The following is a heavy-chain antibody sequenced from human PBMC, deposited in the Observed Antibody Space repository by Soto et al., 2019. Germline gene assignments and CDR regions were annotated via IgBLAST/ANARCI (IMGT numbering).Heavy chain of an antibody. J-gene: IGHJ5*02. CDR2: IYYSGST. V-gene: IGHV4-59*08. CDR3: ASQGMRRVQYNWFDP. Sequence: QVQLQESGPGLVKPSETLSLTCTVSGGSISSYYWSLIRQRPGQGLEWIGYIYYSGSTNYTPSPKSPVTTSEDTSKNQFALKLSSVTAADAAAYYCASQGMRRVQYNWFDPWGQGTLVTVSS. CDR1: GGSISSYY.